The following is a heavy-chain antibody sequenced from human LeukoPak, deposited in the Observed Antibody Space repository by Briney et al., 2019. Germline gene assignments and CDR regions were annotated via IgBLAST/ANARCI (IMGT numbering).Heavy chain of an antibody. V-gene: IGHV3-9*03. CDR2: ISWNSGSI. D-gene: IGHD3-3*01. Sequence: QPGGSLRLSCAASGFTFDDYAMHWVRQAPGKGLEWVSGISWNSGSIGYADSVKGRFTISRDNAKNSLYLQMNSLRAEDMALYYCAKGCRGTIFGGGFDIWGQGTMVTVSS. CDR3: AKGCRGTIFGGGFDI. J-gene: IGHJ3*02. CDR1: GFTFDDYA.